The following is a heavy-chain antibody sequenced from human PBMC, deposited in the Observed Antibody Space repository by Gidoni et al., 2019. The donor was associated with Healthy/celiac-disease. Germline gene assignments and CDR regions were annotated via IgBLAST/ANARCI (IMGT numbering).Heavy chain of an antibody. V-gene: IGHV3-11*01. J-gene: IGHJ3*02. D-gene: IGHD4-17*01. CDR2: ISSSGSTI. Sequence: QVQLVESGGGLVKPGGSLRLSCAASGFTFSDYYMRLIRQAPGKGLAWVSYISSSGSTIYYADSVKGRLTISRDNAKNSLYLQMNSLRAEDTAVYYCARRRYSGDYGDYLIRFDAFDIWGQGTMVTVSS. CDR1: GFTFSDYY. CDR3: ARRRYSGDYGDYLIRFDAFDI.